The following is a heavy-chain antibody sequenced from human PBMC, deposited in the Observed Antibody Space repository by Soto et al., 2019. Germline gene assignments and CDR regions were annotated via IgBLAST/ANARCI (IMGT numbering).Heavy chain of an antibody. Sequence: EVQLVESGGRLVQPGRSLRLSCVGTGLNFDDFAMHWVRQAPGKGLEWVSGITWNSRVLAYADSVKGRFTISRDNARNSLYLQIDSLRDEDTALYYCAKGRYDFWSPYYFDSWGQGTLVTVSS. D-gene: IGHD3-3*01. J-gene: IGHJ4*02. CDR3: AKGRYDFWSPYYFDS. CDR1: GLNFDDFA. V-gene: IGHV3-9*01. CDR2: ITWNSRVL.